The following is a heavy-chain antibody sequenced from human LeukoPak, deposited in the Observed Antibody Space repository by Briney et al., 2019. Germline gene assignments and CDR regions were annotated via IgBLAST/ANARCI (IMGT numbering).Heavy chain of an antibody. CDR2: IYYGGST. D-gene: IGHD1-14*01. CDR1: GGSISSGGYY. J-gene: IGHJ4*02. V-gene: IGHV4-31*03. CDR3: ARAPTGFFDY. Sequence: SETLSLTCTVSGGSISSGGYYWSWIRQHPGKGLEWIGYIYYGGSTYYNPSLKSRVTISVDTSKNQFSLKLSSVTAADTAVYYCARAPTGFFDYWGQGTLVTVSS.